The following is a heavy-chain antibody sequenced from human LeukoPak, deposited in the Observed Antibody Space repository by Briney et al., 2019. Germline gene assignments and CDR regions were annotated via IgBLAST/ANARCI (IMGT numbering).Heavy chain of an antibody. J-gene: IGHJ2*01. Sequence: GGSLRLSCAASGFTFSSYEMNWVRRAPGKGLEWVSYISSSGSNIYYADSVEGRFTISRDNAKNSLYLQMNSLRAGDTAVYYRARDDVLSLGISFDLWGRGTLVTVSS. V-gene: IGHV3-48*03. CDR3: ARDDVLSLGISFDL. CDR1: GFTFSSYE. CDR2: ISSSGSNI. D-gene: IGHD3-10*02.